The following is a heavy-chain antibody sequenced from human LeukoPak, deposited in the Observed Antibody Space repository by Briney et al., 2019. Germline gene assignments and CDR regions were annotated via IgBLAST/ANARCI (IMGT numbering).Heavy chain of an antibody. CDR2: IYSSDYM. D-gene: IGHD3-10*01. CDR1: GFLVNANH. V-gene: IGHV3-66*01. Sequence: PGGSLRLSCAASGFLVNANHMNWVRQAPGKGLEWVSIIYSSDYMYYADSVKGRFTTSRDNSKNTLYLQMNSLRVEDSAVYYCATERPDSRVLDYWGQGLVVTVSS. CDR3: ATERPDSRVLDY. J-gene: IGHJ4*02.